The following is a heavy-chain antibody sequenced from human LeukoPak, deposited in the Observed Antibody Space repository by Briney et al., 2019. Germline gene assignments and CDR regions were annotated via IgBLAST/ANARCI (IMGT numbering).Heavy chain of an antibody. CDR1: GFTFSGYT. CDR3: ARGGGWDAYYYYGLDV. V-gene: IGHV3-21*01. D-gene: IGHD6-19*01. Sequence: GGSLRLSCAASGFTFSGYTVNWVRQAPGKGLEWISSISSGSDYIYYADSVKGRFTISRDNAKNSLYLQVSSLRAEDTAVYYCARGGGWDAYYYYGLDVWGQGTTVTVSS. J-gene: IGHJ6*02. CDR2: ISSGSDYI.